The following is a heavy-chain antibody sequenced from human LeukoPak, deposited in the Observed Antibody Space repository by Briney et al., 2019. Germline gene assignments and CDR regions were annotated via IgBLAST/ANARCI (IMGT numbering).Heavy chain of an antibody. CDR1: GFAFSGFV. CDR3: ARGRGGDYVPSRFDF. Sequence: GSLRLSCSASGFAFSGFVMGWVRQAPGKGLEWVSSISGSGGNTYYADSVEGRFTISRDNSKNTLPLQMNSLRGDDTALYYCARGRGGDYVPSRFDFWGQGTLVIVSS. J-gene: IGHJ4*02. D-gene: IGHD4-17*01. CDR2: ISGSGGNT. V-gene: IGHV3-23*01.